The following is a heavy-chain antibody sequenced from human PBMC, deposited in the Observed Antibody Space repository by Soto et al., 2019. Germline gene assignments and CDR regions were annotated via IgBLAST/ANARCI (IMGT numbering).Heavy chain of an antibody. D-gene: IGHD3-22*01. CDR1: GYTFTSYG. J-gene: IGHJ5*02. V-gene: IGHV1-18*01. CDR3: ARGIPYDSSGYLSDP. Sequence: ASVKVSCKASGYTFTSYGISWVRQAPGQGLEWMGWISAYNGNTNYAQKLQGRVTMTTDTSTSTAYMELRSLRSDDTAVYYCARGIPYDSSGYLSDPWGQGTLVTVSS. CDR2: ISAYNGNT.